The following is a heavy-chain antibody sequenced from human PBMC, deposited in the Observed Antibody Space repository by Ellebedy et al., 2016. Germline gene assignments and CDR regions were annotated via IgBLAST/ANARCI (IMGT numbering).Heavy chain of an antibody. V-gene: IGHV3-69-1*01. CDR1: GFIFRDYT. CDR3: VRSVPGAYFDH. CDR2: IGRYGDPI. D-gene: IGHD1-26*01. Sequence: GGSLRLSXGGSGFIFRDYTMTWVRQTPGKGLEWVSSIGRYGDPIYYAGSVRGRFTISRYNAMNSLFLQMDSLRVDDTAVHFCVRSVPGAYFDHWGQGTLITVSS. J-gene: IGHJ4*02.